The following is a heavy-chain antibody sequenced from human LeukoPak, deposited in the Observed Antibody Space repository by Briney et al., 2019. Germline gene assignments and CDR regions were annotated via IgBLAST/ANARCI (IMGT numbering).Heavy chain of an antibody. CDR1: GFTFSSYG. CDR3: AKDELGSGSYDAFDI. J-gene: IGHJ3*02. Sequence: GGTLRLSCAASGFTFSSYGTSWVRQAPGKGLEWVSAISGSGGSTYYADSVKGRFTISRDNSKNTLYLQMNSLRAEDTAVYYCAKDELGSGSYDAFDIWGQGTMVTVSS. V-gene: IGHV3-23*01. D-gene: IGHD1-26*01. CDR2: ISGSGGST.